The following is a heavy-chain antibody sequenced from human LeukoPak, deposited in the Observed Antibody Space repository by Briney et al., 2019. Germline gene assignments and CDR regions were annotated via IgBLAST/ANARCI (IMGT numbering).Heavy chain of an antibody. CDR3: AKAGVLTLVRGVIVDY. CDR2: ISGRGDGT. V-gene: IGHV3-23*01. J-gene: IGHJ4*02. CDR1: GFTFSGYA. Sequence: PGGSLRLSCAASGFTFSGYAMSWVRQAPGKGLEWVSAISGRGDGTYYADSVKGRFTISRDNSKNTLFLQMNSLRAEDTAVYYCAKAGVLTLVRGVIVDYWGQGTLVTVSS. D-gene: IGHD3-10*01.